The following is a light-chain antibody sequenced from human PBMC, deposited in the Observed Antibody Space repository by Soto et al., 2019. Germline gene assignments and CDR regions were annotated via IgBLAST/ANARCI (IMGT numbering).Light chain of an antibody. Sequence: PGERVTLSCRASQSVDIDLAWYQQIPGQAPRLLIYDASRRATGIPARFSGSGSGADFTLTISTLEPEDFAVYYCQQRSSWPITFGQGTRLEIK. CDR2: DAS. V-gene: IGKV3-11*01. CDR3: QQRSSWPIT. CDR1: QSVDID. J-gene: IGKJ5*01.